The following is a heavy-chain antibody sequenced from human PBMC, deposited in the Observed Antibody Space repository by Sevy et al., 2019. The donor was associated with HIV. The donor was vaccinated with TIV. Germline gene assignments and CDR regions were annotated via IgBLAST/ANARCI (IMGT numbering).Heavy chain of an antibody. V-gene: IGHV3-7*01. D-gene: IGHD6-13*01. CDR3: AREIAAAGSY. J-gene: IGHJ4*02. CDR2: IKQDGSVK. Sequence: GGCLRLSCAASGFTFSNYWMNWVRQAPGKGLEWVANIKQDGSVKYYVDSVKGRFTISRDNATNSLYLQMNSLRAKDTAVYHCAREIAAAGSYWGQGTLVTVSS. CDR1: GFTFSNYW.